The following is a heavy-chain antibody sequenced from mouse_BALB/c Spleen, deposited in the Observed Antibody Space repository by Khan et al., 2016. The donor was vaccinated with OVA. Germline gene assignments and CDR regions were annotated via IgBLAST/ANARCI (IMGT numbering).Heavy chain of an antibody. Sequence: QVQLQQSGAELARPGASVKMSCKASGYTFTSYTMHWIKQRPGQGLQWIGYINPSNDYTNYNQNFKDKATLIVDKSSNTAYLQLSSLTYGDSSVYYGVREGAYHRSDGWFAYWGQGTLVTVSA. CDR2: INPSNDYT. J-gene: IGHJ3*01. CDR3: VREGAYHRSDGWFAY. D-gene: IGHD2-14*01. V-gene: IGHV1-4*01. CDR1: GYTFTSYT.